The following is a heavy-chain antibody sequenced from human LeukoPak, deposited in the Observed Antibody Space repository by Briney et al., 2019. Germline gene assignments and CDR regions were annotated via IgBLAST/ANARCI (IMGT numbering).Heavy chain of an antibody. Sequence: ASVKVSLKGSVYTFTHYYIHWVRQAPGQGLEWMGRINTKTRGIKYAQKFQGGGTMTRGTSITTAHTYLSRLKYDDTAVYYCARGGGTAVGYQFYYVDVWGKGTTVTVSS. CDR3: ARGGGTAVGYQFYYVDV. J-gene: IGHJ6*03. D-gene: IGHD6-19*01. CDR1: VYTFTHYY. V-gene: IGHV1-2*06. CDR2: INTKTRGI.